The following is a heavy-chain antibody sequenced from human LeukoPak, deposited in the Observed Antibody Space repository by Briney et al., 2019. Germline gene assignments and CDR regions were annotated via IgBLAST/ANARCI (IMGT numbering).Heavy chain of an antibody. Sequence: GGSLRLSCAASGFTFTTYGMSWVRQAPGKGLEWVSTISGGGSSTYYADSVRGRFTISRDNSKNTLSLQMNSLRAEDTAIYYCAKSRSDWTHFDYWGQGTLVTVYS. D-gene: IGHD1-26*01. J-gene: IGHJ4*02. V-gene: IGHV3-23*01. CDR1: GFTFTTYG. CDR2: ISGGGSST. CDR3: AKSRSDWTHFDY.